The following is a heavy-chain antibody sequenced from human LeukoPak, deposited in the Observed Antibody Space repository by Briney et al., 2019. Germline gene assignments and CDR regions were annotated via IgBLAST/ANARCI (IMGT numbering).Heavy chain of an antibody. J-gene: IGHJ4*02. Sequence: GGSLRLSCAASGFTLSNSWMHWVRQAPGKGLVWVSRTDGDGSDTSYADSVKGRFTISRDSATNTLYLQMNSLRAEDTAIYYCVRDGEYSHGIDFDYWGQGTLVTVSP. CDR3: VRDGEYSHGIDFDY. D-gene: IGHD5-18*01. CDR2: TDGDGSDT. V-gene: IGHV3-74*01. CDR1: GFTLSNSW.